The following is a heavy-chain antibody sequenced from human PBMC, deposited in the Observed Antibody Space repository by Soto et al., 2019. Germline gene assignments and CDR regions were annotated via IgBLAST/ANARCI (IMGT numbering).Heavy chain of an antibody. D-gene: IGHD2-15*01. J-gene: IGHJ5*02. CDR1: GVSFSGYY. CDR2: INHSGST. V-gene: IGHV4-34*01. CDR3: ARVARGPYCSGGSCYHNWFDP. Sequence: SETLSLTCAVYGVSFSGYYWIWLRQPPGKGLEWIGEINHSGSTNYNPSLKSRVTISVDTSKNQFSLKLSSVTAADTAVYYCARVARGPYCSGGSCYHNWFDPWGQGTLVTVSS.